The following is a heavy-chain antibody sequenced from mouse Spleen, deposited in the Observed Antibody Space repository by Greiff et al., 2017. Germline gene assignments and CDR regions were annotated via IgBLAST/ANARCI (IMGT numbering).Heavy chain of an antibody. CDR2: IYPGSGNT. J-gene: IGHJ2*01. Sequence: QVQLQQSGAELVRPGASVKLSCKASGYTFTDYYINWVKQRPGQGLEWIARIYPGSGNTYYNEKFKGKATLTAEKSSSTAYMQLSSLTSEDSAVYFCARDLLDYWGQGTTLTVSS. D-gene: IGHD2-1*01. CDR1: GYTFTDYY. V-gene: IGHV1-76*01. CDR3: ARDLLDY.